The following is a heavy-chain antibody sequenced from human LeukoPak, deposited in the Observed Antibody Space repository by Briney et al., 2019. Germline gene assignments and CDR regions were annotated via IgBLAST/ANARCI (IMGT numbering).Heavy chain of an antibody. CDR1: GGSFSGFY. V-gene: IGHV4-30-4*08. Sequence: SETLSLTCAVYGGSFSGFYWSWIRQPPGKGLEWIGYIYYSGSTYYNPSLKSRVTISVDTSKNQFSLKLSSVTAADTAVYYCARETTYYYDSSGYYYGYYFDYWGQGTLVTVSS. J-gene: IGHJ4*02. CDR2: IYYSGST. CDR3: ARETTYYYDSSGYYYGYYFDY. D-gene: IGHD3-22*01.